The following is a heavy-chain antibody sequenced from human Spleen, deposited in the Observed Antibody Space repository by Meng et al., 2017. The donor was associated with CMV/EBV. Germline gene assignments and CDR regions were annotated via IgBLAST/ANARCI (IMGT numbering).Heavy chain of an antibody. D-gene: IGHD2-2*01. Sequence: GGSLRLSCAASGFTFSDYYMTWIRQTPGKGLEWVSHVSSSGRTIYYADSVKGRFTISRDNAKNLLYLQMNSLRAEDMALYYCAKGRDIVVAVGGMDVWGQGTTVTVSS. CDR2: VSSSGRTI. CDR3: AKGRDIVVAVGGMDV. J-gene: IGHJ6*02. CDR1: GFTFSDYY. V-gene: IGHV3-11*01.